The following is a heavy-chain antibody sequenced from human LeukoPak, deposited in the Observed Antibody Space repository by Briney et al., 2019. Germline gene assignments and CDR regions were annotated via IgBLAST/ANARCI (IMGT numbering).Heavy chain of an antibody. CDR2: MYYGGST. CDR1: GGSISSSSYY. Sequence: SETLSLTCTVSGGSISSSSYYWGWIRQPPGKGLEWIGSMYYGGSTYYNPSLKSRVTISLDTSKNQFSLKLSSVTAADTAVYYCADKGRVRATRYWGQGTLVTVSS. CDR3: ADKGRVRATRY. V-gene: IGHV4-39*07. J-gene: IGHJ4*02. D-gene: IGHD1-26*01.